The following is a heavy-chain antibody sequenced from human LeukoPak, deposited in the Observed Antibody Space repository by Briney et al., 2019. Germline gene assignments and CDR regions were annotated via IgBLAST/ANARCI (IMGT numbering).Heavy chain of an antibody. CDR1: GFTFSSYW. CDR2: IKQDGSEK. J-gene: IGHJ3*02. Sequence: GGSLRLSCAASGFTFSSYWMSWVRQAPGKGLEWVANIKQDGSEKYYVDSVKGRFTISRDNAKNSLYLQMNSLRAEDTAVYYCARGEYSYGYVAFDIWGQGTMVTVSS. V-gene: IGHV3-7*01. D-gene: IGHD5-18*01. CDR3: ARGEYSYGYVAFDI.